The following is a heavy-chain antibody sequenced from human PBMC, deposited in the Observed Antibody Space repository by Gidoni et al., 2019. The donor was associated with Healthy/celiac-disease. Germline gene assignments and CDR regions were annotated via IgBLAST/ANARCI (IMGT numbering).Heavy chain of an antibody. CDR2: ISGSGGSI. D-gene: IGHD2-2*01. J-gene: IGHJ3*02. CDR3: AKDCYSSSRRVNAFDI. Sequence: EVQLLASGGGLVQPGGSQSLSCAATGFTLRNYAMSWVRQATGKGLEWVSGISGSGGSIYYADSVKGRFTISRDNSKNTLYLQMNGLRAEDTAVYYCAKDCYSSSRRVNAFDIWGQGTMVTVSS. V-gene: IGHV3-23*01. CDR1: GFTLRNYA.